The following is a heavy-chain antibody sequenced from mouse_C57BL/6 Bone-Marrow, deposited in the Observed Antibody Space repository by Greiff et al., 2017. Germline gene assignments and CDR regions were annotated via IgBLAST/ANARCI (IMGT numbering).Heavy chain of an antibody. CDR3: TRVNTTVAPYYFDY. Sequence: VQLQQSGAELVRPGASVTLSCKASGYTFTGYEMHWVKQTPVHGLEWIGAIDPETGGTAYNQKFKGKAILTADKSSSTAYMELSSLTSEDSAVYYCTRVNTTVAPYYFDYWGQGTTLTVSS. CDR2: IDPETGGT. V-gene: IGHV1-15*01. J-gene: IGHJ2*01. D-gene: IGHD1-1*01. CDR1: GYTFTGYE.